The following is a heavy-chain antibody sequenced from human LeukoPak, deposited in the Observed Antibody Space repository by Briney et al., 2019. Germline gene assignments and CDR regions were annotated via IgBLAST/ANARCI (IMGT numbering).Heavy chain of an antibody. CDR1: GYTFTSYG. V-gene: IGHV1-69*05. J-gene: IGHJ5*02. CDR2: IIPIFGTA. CDR3: ASGRDSSHNWFDP. Sequence: GASVKVSCKASGYTFTSYGISWVRQAPGQGLEWMGGIIPIFGTANYAQKFQGRVTITTDESTSTAYMELSSLRSEDTAVYYCASGRDSSHNWFDPWGQGTLVTVSS. D-gene: IGHD3-22*01.